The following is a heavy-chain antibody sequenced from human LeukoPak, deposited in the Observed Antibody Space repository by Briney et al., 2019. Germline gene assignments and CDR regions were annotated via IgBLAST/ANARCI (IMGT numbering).Heavy chain of an antibody. Sequence: SETLSLTCTVSGGSISSYYWSWIRQPAGKGLEWIGRIYTSGSTNYNPSLKSRVTMSVDTSKNQFPLKLSSVTAADTAVYYCARDLVIVVVPAAIETNWFDPWGQGTLVTVSS. D-gene: IGHD2-2*03. CDR2: IYTSGST. CDR1: GGSISSYY. V-gene: IGHV4-4*07. CDR3: ARDLVIVVVPAAIETNWFDP. J-gene: IGHJ5*02.